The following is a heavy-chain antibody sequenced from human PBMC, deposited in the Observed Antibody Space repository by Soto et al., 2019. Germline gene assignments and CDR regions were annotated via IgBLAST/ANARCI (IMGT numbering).Heavy chain of an antibody. CDR3: ARDPTIFGVVPYGMDV. J-gene: IGHJ6*02. CDR2: IYSGGST. Sequence: GGSLRLSCAASGFTVSSNYMSWVRQAPGKGLEWVSVIYSGGSTYYADSVKGRFTISRDNSKNTLYLQMNSLRAEDTAVYYCARDPTIFGVVPYGMDVWGQGTTVTVSS. V-gene: IGHV3-53*01. CDR1: GFTVSSNY. D-gene: IGHD3-3*01.